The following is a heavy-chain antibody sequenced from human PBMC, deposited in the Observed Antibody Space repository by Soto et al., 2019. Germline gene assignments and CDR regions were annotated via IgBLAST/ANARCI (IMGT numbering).Heavy chain of an antibody. D-gene: IGHD2-15*01. Sequence: EVQLLDSGGGSVQPGGSLRLSCAASGFTFSSYVMRWVRQAPGKGLQWVSSISGSSGSTYYADSVKGRFTISRDNSKNTLYLQMNSLRAEDTAVYFCARGYCSGDTCYHIDYWGQGTLVTVSS. CDR1: GFTFSSYV. CDR3: ARGYCSGDTCYHIDY. J-gene: IGHJ4*02. V-gene: IGHV3-23*01. CDR2: ISGSSGST.